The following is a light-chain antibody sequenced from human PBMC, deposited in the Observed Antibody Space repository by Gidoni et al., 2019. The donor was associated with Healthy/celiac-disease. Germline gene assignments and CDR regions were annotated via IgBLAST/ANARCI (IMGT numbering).Light chain of an antibody. Sequence: QSVLTQPHSASGTPGQGATLSCSGSSSSVGGNYVNWYQQLPGTAPKLLIYSNNQRPSGVPDRFSGSKSGTSASLAISGLRSEDEADYYCEAWDDSLSGGVFGGGTKLTVL. CDR2: SNN. CDR3: EAWDDSLSGGV. J-gene: IGLJ3*02. CDR1: SSSVGGNY. V-gene: IGLV1-47*02.